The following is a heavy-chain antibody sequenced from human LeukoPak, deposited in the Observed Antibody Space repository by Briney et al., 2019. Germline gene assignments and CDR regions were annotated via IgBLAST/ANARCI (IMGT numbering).Heavy chain of an antibody. D-gene: IGHD3-22*01. Sequence: GGSLRLSCAASGFTFSSYAMSWVRQAPGKGLEWDSAISGSGGSTYYADSVKGRFTISRDNSKSTLYLQMNSLRAEDTAVYYCAKGKIVVVSFDYWGQGTLVTVSS. CDR3: AKGKIVVVSFDY. J-gene: IGHJ4*02. CDR1: GFTFSSYA. V-gene: IGHV3-23*01. CDR2: ISGSGGST.